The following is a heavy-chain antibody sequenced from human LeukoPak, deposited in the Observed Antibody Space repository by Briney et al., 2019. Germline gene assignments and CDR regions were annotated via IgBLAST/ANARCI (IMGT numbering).Heavy chain of an antibody. CDR1: GFTFSSYS. V-gene: IGHV3-48*02. CDR2: ISRSSSTV. D-gene: IGHD3-10*01. CDR3: ASLYYYGSGSYYSSFDY. Sequence: GGSLRLSCAASGFTFSSYSMNWVRQAPGKGLEWVSYISRSSSTVHYADSAKGRFTISRDNARNSLYLQMNSLRDEDTAVYYCASLYYYGSGSYYSSFDYWGQGTLVTVSS. J-gene: IGHJ4*02.